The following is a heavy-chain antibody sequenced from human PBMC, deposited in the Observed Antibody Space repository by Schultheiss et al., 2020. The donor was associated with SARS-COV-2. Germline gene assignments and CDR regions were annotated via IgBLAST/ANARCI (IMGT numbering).Heavy chain of an antibody. V-gene: IGHV3-33*06. CDR2: IWYDRSNK. Sequence: GGSLRLSCAASGFTFSSYGMHWVRQAPGKGLEWVAVIWYDRSNKYYADSVKGRFTISRDNSKNTLYLQMNSLRAEDTAVYYCAKGYRDCSSTSCFAWYYYYMDVWGKGTTVTVSS. D-gene: IGHD2-2*01. CDR1: GFTFSSYG. J-gene: IGHJ6*03. CDR3: AKGYRDCSSTSCFAWYYYYMDV.